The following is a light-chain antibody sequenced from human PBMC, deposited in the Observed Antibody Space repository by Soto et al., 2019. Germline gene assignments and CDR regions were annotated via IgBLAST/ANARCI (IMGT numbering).Light chain of an antibody. J-gene: IGKJ1*01. CDR2: SAS. V-gene: IGKV1-39*01. Sequence: DIQMTQSPSSLSASVGDRVTITCRASQSVSAFLNWYRHKPGKAPELLIFSASSLQPGVPSRFSGRGSGTAFTLTITSFQPEDFATYYCQQTYSPPGTFGQGTKVEIK. CDR3: QQTYSPPGT. CDR1: QSVSAF.